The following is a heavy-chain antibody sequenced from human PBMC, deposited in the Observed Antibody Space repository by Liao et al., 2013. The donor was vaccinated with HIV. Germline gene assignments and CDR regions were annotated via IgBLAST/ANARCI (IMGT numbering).Heavy chain of an antibody. J-gene: IGHJ6*03. Sequence: QVRFQQWGAGLLKPSETLSLTCAVYGDFFSQHFWNWIRQSPGRAEWIGTLSSSGKIFYNPSLNNRVTISIDASRNHVSLRLTSATAADTAVYYCARDGGRVDGGYGDYSYFYYMDVWGKGTTVIVSS. CDR2: LSSSGKI. CDR1: GDFFSQHF. CDR3: ARDGGRVDGGYGDYSYFYYMDV. D-gene: IGHD3-22*01. V-gene: IGHV4-59*10.